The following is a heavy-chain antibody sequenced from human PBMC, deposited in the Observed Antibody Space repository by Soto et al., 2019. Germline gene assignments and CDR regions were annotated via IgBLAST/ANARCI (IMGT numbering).Heavy chain of an antibody. J-gene: IGHJ6*02. Sequence: GASVKVSCKASGYTFTSYDINWVRQATGQGLEWMGWMNPNSGNTGYAQKFQGRVTMTRNTSISTAYMELSSLRSEDTAVYYCARGSYLGAADAYYYGMDVWGQGTTVTVSS. V-gene: IGHV1-8*01. D-gene: IGHD6-13*01. CDR2: MNPNSGNT. CDR1: GYTFTSYD. CDR3: ARGSYLGAADAYYYGMDV.